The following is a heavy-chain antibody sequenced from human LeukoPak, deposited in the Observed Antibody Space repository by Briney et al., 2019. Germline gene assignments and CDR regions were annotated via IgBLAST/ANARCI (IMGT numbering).Heavy chain of an antibody. V-gene: IGHV3-74*01. J-gene: IGHJ3*02. Sequence: GGSLRLSCAASGFTFSSYWMHWFRQAPGKGLVWVSRINSDGSTTSYADSVKGRFTISRDNAKNTLYLQMNSLRAEDTAVYYCARRSAAKDAFDIWGQGTMVTVSS. CDR3: ARRSAAKDAFDI. D-gene: IGHD6-25*01. CDR2: INSDGSTT. CDR1: GFTFSSYW.